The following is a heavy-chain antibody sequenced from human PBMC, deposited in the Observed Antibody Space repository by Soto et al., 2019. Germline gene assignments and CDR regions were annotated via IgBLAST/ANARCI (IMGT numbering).Heavy chain of an antibody. CDR2: ISWNSGSI. J-gene: IGHJ6*02. CDR3: AKDMKRGSTYYDFWSGYYGYYYYGMDV. Sequence: LRLSCAASGFTFDDYAMHWVRQAPGKGLEWVSGISWNSGSIGYADSVKGRFTISRDNAKNSLYLQMNSLRAEDTALYYCAKDMKRGSTYYDFWSGYYGYYYYGMDVWGQGTTVTVSS. D-gene: IGHD3-3*01. CDR1: GFTFDDYA. V-gene: IGHV3-9*01.